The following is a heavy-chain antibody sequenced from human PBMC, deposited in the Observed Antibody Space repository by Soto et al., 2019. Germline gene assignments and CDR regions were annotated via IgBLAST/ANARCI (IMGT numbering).Heavy chain of an antibody. V-gene: IGHV3-15*01. CDR2: IKSKTDGGTT. J-gene: IGHJ6*02. D-gene: IGHD4-17*01. CDR3: TTVVTTVTTANYYYYGMDV. Sequence: GGALRLSCAASGFTFSNAWMSWVRQAPGKGLEWVGRIKSKTDGGTTDYAAPVKGRFTISRDDSKNTLYLQMNSLKTEDTAVYYCTTVVTTVTTANYYYYGMDVWGQGTTVTVSS. CDR1: GFTFSNAW.